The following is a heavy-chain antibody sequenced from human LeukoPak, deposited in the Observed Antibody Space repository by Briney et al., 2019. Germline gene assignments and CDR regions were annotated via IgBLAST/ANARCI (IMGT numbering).Heavy chain of an antibody. J-gene: IGHJ3*02. CDR3: ARVRTDAFDI. Sequence: GGSLRLSCAASGFTVSSNYMSWVRQAPGRGLEWVSVIYSGGSTYYADSVKGRFTISRDNSKNTLYLQMNSLRAEDTAVYYCARVRTDAFDIWGQGTMVTVSS. D-gene: IGHD1-1*01. CDR2: IYSGGST. V-gene: IGHV3-53*01. CDR1: GFTVSSNY.